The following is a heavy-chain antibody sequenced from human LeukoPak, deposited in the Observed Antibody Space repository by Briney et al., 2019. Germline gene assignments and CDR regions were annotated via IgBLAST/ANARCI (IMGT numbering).Heavy chain of an antibody. Sequence: GGSLRLSCAASGFTFSSYGMHWVRQAPGKGLEWVAVISYDGSNKYYADSVKGRFTISRDNSKNTLYLQMNSLRAEDTAVYYCARSEGGFGESYYYYGMDVWGQGTTVTVS. CDR3: ARSEGGFGESYYYYGMDV. J-gene: IGHJ6*02. V-gene: IGHV3-30*03. D-gene: IGHD3-10*01. CDR2: ISYDGSNK. CDR1: GFTFSSYG.